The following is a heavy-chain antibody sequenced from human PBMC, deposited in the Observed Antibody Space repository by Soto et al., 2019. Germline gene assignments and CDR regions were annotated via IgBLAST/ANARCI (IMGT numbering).Heavy chain of an antibody. V-gene: IGHV1-8*01. D-gene: IGHD2-2*01. Sequence: GASVKVSCKASGYTFTSYDINWVRQATGQGLEWMGWMNPNSGNTGYAQKFQGRVTMTRNTSISTAYMELSSLRSEDTAVYYCARGLKWADIVVVPVAMPGSNYYYYMDVWGKGTSVTVSS. CDR1: GYTFTSYD. CDR3: ARGLKWADIVVVPVAMPGSNYYYYMDV. CDR2: MNPNSGNT. J-gene: IGHJ6*03.